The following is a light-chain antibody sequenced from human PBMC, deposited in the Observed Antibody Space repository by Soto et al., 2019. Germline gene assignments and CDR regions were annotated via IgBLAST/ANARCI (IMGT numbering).Light chain of an antibody. J-gene: IGKJ4*01. CDR3: LQSYSTPNT. CDR1: QDVRDD. Sequence: DIQMTQSPSSLSASVGDRVTITCRASQDVRDDLGWYQQTPGKAPERLIYEASTLHRGVPSRFSGSGSGTEFTLTISSLQPEDFATYYCLQSYSTPNTFGGGTKVEIK. V-gene: IGKV1-17*01. CDR2: EAS.